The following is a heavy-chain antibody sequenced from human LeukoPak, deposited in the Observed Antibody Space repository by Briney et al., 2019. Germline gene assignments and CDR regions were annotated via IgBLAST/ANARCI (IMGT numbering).Heavy chain of an antibody. V-gene: IGHV3-48*04. D-gene: IGHD4-17*01. Sequence: GGSLRLSCAASGFTFSSYSMNWVRQAPGKGLEWVSYISSSSSTIYYADSVKGRFTISRDNAKNSLYLQMNSLRAEDTAVYYCARTDYGDYVGQNWFDPWGQGTLVTVSS. CDR2: ISSSSSTI. CDR1: GFTFSSYS. J-gene: IGHJ5*02. CDR3: ARTDYGDYVGQNWFDP.